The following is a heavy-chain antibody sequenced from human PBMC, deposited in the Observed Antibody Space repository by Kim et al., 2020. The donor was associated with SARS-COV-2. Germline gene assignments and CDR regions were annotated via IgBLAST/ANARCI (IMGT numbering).Heavy chain of an antibody. J-gene: IGHJ6*02. Sequence: PALKSRVTISVDTSENQFSLKLSSVTAADTAVYYCARGGGQPRTYGMDVWGQGTTVTVSS. CDR3: ARGGGQPRTYGMDV. D-gene: IGHD2-15*01. V-gene: IGHV4-34*01.